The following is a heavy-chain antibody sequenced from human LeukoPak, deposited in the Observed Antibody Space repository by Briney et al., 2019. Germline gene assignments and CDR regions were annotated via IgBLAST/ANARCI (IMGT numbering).Heavy chain of an antibody. CDR3: ARDFSSSSTVYYYYYMDV. V-gene: IGHV4-39*07. D-gene: IGHD6-6*01. CDR1: GGSISGGTYY. Sequence: SETLSLTCTVSGGSISGGTYYWGWVRQPPGKGLEWIGTIYYSGTTYYNPSLKSRVTISIDTSKNHFSLKLSSVTAADTAIYYCARDFSSSSTVYYYYYMDVWGKGTTVTVSS. CDR2: IYYSGTT. J-gene: IGHJ6*03.